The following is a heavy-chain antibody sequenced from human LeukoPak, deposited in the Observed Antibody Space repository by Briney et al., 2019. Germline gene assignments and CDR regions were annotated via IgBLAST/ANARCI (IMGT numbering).Heavy chain of an antibody. CDR1: GYTFTGYY. CDR2: INPNSGGT. V-gene: IGHV1-2*02. CDR3: ARASHAAARFNWFDP. D-gene: IGHD2-2*01. J-gene: IGHJ5*02. Sequence: GASVKVSCKASGYTFTGYYMHWVRQAPGQGLEWMGWINPNSGGTNYAQKFQGRVTMTRDTSISTAYMELSRLRSDDTAVDYCARASHAAARFNWFDPWGQGTLVTVSS.